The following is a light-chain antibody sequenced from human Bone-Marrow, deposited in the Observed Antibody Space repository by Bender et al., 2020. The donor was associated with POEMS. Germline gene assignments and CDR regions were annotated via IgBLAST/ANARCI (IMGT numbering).Light chain of an antibody. Sequence: QSALTQPASVSGSPGQSITISCTGTSSDVGGYNYVSWYQQHPGKAPKLMIYEVSNRPSGVSNRFSGSKSGNTASLTISGLQAEDEADYYCSSYTSSSTWVFGGGTKVFVL. J-gene: IGLJ3*02. CDR3: SSYTSSSTWV. V-gene: IGLV2-14*01. CDR1: SSDVGGYNY. CDR2: EVS.